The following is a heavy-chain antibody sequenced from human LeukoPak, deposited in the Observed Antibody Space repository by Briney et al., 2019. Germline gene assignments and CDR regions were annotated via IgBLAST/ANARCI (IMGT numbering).Heavy chain of an antibody. CDR2: ISSSGSTI. Sequence: GGSLRLSCAASGFTFSSYWMSWVRQAPGKGLEWVSYISSSGSTIYYADSVKGRFTISRDNAKNSLYLQMNSLRAEDTAVYYCARDGGLSYYYDSSGYGLWGQGTLVTVSS. V-gene: IGHV3-48*04. J-gene: IGHJ4*02. CDR1: GFTFSSYW. D-gene: IGHD3-22*01. CDR3: ARDGGLSYYYDSSGYGL.